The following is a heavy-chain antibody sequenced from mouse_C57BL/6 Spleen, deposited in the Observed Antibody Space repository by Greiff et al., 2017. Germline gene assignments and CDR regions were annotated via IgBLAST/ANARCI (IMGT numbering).Heavy chain of an antibody. CDR2: INPYNGGT. V-gene: IGHV1-19*01. Sequence: EVQLQQSGPVLVKPGASVKMSCKASGYTFTDYYMNWVKQSHGKSLEWIGVINPYNGGTSYNQKFKGKATLTVDKSSSTAYMELNSLTSEDSAVYYCAREGGGYDFDYWGQGTTLTVSS. CDR1: GYTFTDYY. J-gene: IGHJ2*01. CDR3: AREGGGYDFDY. D-gene: IGHD2-2*01.